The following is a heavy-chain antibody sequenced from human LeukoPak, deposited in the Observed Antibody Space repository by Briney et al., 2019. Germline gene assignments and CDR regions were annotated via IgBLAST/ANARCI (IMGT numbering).Heavy chain of an antibody. CDR1: GFTFGTYS. Sequence: GGSLRLSCAASGFTFGTYSMNWVRQAPGKGLEWVSSIGTSSSYIYYADSVKGRFTISRDNAKNSLYLQMNSLRAEDTAVYYCARALNYWYFDLWGRGTLVTVSS. CDR2: IGTSSSYI. CDR3: ARALNYWYFDL. J-gene: IGHJ2*01. V-gene: IGHV3-21*01.